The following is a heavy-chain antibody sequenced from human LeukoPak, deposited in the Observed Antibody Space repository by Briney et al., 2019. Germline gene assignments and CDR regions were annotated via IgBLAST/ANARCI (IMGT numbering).Heavy chain of an antibody. D-gene: IGHD7-27*01. CDR1: GFTFSTYS. CDR2: ISSTYDI. Sequence: PGGSLRLSCAASGFTFSTYSINWVRQAPGKGLEWVSYISSTYDIYYADSVRGRFTISRDNDKNSLYLQMNSLSAEDTAMYYCARDHNWGFDYWGQGTLVTVSS. CDR3: ARDHNWGFDY. J-gene: IGHJ4*02. V-gene: IGHV3-48*01.